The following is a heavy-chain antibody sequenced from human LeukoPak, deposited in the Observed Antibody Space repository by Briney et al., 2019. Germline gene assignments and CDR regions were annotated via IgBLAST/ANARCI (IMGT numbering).Heavy chain of an antibody. CDR1: GGSISSGDYY. V-gene: IGHV4-30-4*01. CDR3: ARDRWFGEPRYYFDY. J-gene: IGHJ4*02. D-gene: IGHD3-10*01. CDR2: IYYSGST. Sequence: SQTLSLTCTVSGGSISSGDYYWSWIRQPPGKGLEWIGYIYYSGSTYYNPSLKSRVTISVDTSKNQFSLKLSSVTAADTAVYYCARDRWFGEPRYYFDYWGQGTLVTVSS.